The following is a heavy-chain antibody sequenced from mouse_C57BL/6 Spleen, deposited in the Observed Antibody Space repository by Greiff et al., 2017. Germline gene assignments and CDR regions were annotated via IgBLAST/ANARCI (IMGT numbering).Heavy chain of an antibody. CDR1: GYSITSGYY. J-gene: IGHJ2*01. V-gene: IGHV3-6*01. Sequence: EVQLKESGPGLVKPSQSLSLTCSVTGYSITSGYYWNWIRQFPGNKLEWMGYISYDGSNNYNPSLKNRIAITRDTSKNQFFLKWSSVTTEDTATYYCAKGYYFDYWGQGTTLTVSS. CDR2: ISYDGSN. CDR3: AKGYYFDY.